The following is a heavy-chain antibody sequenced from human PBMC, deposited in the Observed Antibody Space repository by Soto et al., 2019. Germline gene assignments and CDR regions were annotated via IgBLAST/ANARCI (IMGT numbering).Heavy chain of an antibody. Sequence: QVQLVQYGAEVKEPGASVKVSCKASGYTFTGYYMHWARQAPGQGLEWMGWIKSFNGDTNYAQKFQGRVTLTRDTSISTAYMELSRLKSDDTAVYYCARVVSPYYDVLTGNWFDPWGQGTLVTVSS. D-gene: IGHD3-9*01. CDR2: IKSFNGDT. V-gene: IGHV1-2*02. CDR3: ARVVSPYYDVLTGNWFDP. CDR1: GYTFTGYY. J-gene: IGHJ5*02.